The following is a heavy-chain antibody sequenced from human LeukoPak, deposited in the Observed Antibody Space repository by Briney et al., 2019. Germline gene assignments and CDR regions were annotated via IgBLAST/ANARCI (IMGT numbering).Heavy chain of an antibody. J-gene: IGHJ4*02. CDR1: GFTFSSYS. Sequence: GGSLRLSCAASGFTFSSYSMNWVRQAPGKGLEWVSSISSSSYIYYADSVKGRFTISRDNAKNSLYLQVNSLRAEDTAVYYCASMGWAAAGDKGGYFDYWGQGTLVTVSS. CDR3: ASMGWAAAGDKGGYFDY. V-gene: IGHV3-21*01. D-gene: IGHD6-13*01. CDR2: ISSSSYI.